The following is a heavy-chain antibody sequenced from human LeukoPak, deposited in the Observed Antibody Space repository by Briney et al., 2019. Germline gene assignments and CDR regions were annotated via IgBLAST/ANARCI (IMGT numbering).Heavy chain of an antibody. V-gene: IGHV3-15*01. CDR1: GFTFSYTW. Sequence: PGGSLRLSCAASGFTFSYTWMSWVRQAPGKGLEWVGHIKRKADGGTTEYAAPVKGRFTILRDDSRNTLYLQMNSLKTEDTAVYYCATDMGYYGLVSAADYWGQGTLVIVSS. CDR2: IKRKADGGTT. J-gene: IGHJ4*02. D-gene: IGHD3/OR15-3a*01. CDR3: ATDMGYYGLVSAADY.